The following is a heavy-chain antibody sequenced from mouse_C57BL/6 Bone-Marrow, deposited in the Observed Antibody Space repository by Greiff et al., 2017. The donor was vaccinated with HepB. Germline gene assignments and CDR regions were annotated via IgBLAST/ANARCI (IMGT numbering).Heavy chain of an antibody. V-gene: IGHV3-6*01. CDR3: APITTVVAPYFDY. Sequence: EVHLVESGPGLVKPSQSLSLTCSVTGYSITSGYYWNWIRQFPGNKLEWMGYISYDGSNNYNPSLKNRISITRDTSKNQFFLKLNSVTTEDTATYYCAPITTVVAPYFDYWGQGTTLTVSS. J-gene: IGHJ2*01. CDR2: ISYDGSN. CDR1: GYSITSGYY. D-gene: IGHD1-1*01.